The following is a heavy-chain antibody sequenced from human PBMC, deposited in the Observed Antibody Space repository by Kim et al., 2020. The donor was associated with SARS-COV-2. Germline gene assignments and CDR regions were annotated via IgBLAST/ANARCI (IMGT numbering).Heavy chain of an antibody. V-gene: IGHV3-21*01. CDR2: ISSSSSYI. CDR1: GFTFSSYS. Sequence: GGSLRLSCAASGFTFSSYSMNWVRQAPGKGLEWVSSISSSSSYIYYADSVKGRFTISRDNAKNSLYLQMNSLRAEDTAVYYCARDKGDYYNSSGRSDYWGQETLVTGSS. D-gene: IGHD3-22*01. J-gene: IGHJ4*02. CDR3: ARDKGDYYNSSGRSDY.